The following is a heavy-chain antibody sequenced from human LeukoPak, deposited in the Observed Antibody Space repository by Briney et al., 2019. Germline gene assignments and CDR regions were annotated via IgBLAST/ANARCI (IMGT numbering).Heavy chain of an antibody. CDR3: ASLVGGEAVARHDY. Sequence: PGGSLRLSCAASGFTFSSYEMNWVRQAPGKGLEWVSYISSSGSTIYYADSVKGRFTIPRDNAKNSLYLQMNSLRAEDTAVYYCASLVGGEAVARHDYWGQGTLVTVSS. J-gene: IGHJ4*02. CDR2: ISSSGSTI. CDR1: GFTFSSYE. V-gene: IGHV3-48*03. D-gene: IGHD6-19*01.